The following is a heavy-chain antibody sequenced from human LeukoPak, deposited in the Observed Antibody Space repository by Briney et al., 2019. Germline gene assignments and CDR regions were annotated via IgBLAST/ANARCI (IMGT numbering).Heavy chain of an antibody. D-gene: IGHD1-26*01. CDR3: ARDTGATPAYYYYYMDV. CDR2: ISAYNGNT. V-gene: IGHV1-18*01. CDR1: GCTFTSYG. Sequence: ASVKVSCKASGCTFTSYGISWVRQAPGQGLEWMGWISAYNGNTNYAQKLQGRVTMTTDTSTSTAYMELRSLRSDDTAVYYCARDTGATPAYYYYYMDVWGKGTTVTVSS. J-gene: IGHJ6*03.